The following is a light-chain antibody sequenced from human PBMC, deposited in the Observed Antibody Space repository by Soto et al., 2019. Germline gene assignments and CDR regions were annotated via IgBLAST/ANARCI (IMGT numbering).Light chain of an antibody. CDR1: QSISTH. CDR2: GTS. CDR3: QQSYTTPLT. Sequence: DLQMTQSPSSLSASVGDRVTITCRASQSISTHLNWYQQKPGKAPNLLIYGTSSLQSGVPSRFSGSGSGTDFTLTISTLQPEDFATYYCQQSYTTPLTFGGGTKVEIK. J-gene: IGKJ4*01. V-gene: IGKV1-39*01.